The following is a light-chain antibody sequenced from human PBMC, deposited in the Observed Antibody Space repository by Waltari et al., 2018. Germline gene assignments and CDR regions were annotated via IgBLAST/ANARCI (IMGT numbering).Light chain of an antibody. CDR3: QQYYSTPWT. CDR2: WAS. Sequence: DIVMTQSSDSLAVSLGERATINCKSSQSVLYSSNNKNYLAWYQQKPGQPPKLLISWASTRESGVPDRFSGSGSGTDFTLTISSLQAEDVAVYYCQQYYSTPWTFGQGTKVEIK. V-gene: IGKV4-1*01. J-gene: IGKJ1*01. CDR1: QSVLYSSNNKNY.